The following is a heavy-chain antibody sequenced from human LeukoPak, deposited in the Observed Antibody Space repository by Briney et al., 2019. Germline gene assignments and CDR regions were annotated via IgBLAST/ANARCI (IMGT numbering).Heavy chain of an antibody. J-gene: IGHJ4*02. CDR1: GFTLSSYA. CDR3: ARRYCSSSSCTLDY. V-gene: IGHV3-48*03. Sequence: PGRSLRLSCAASGFTLSSYAIHWVRQAPGKGLEWVSYISSGDSTIYYADSVKGRFTISRDNDKNSLYLQMNSLRAEDTAVYYCARRYCSSSSCTLDYWGQGTLVTVSS. D-gene: IGHD2-2*01. CDR2: ISSGDSTI.